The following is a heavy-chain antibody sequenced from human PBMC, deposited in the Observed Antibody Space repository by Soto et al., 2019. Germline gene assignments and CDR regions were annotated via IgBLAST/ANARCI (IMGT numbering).Heavy chain of an antibody. Sequence: QVQLQESGPGLERPSENLSLTCTVSSDSISSYYWIWIRQSPGKGLEWIGYTDYSGNTNYNPSPKSRVTITGATSKNQFSLRLSSVTAAVTAVYYCARAVGDPLYYLDYWGQGTLVTVSS. CDR1: SDSISSYY. CDR3: ARAVGDPLYYLDY. CDR2: TDYSGNT. V-gene: IGHV4-59*08. D-gene: IGHD6-19*01. J-gene: IGHJ4*02.